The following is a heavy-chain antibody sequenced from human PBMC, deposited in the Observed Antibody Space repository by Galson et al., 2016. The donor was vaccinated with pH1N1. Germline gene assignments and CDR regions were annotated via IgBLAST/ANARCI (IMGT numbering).Heavy chain of an antibody. J-gene: IGHJ3*01. CDR3: ARRLSLTISGMGPYDAFDV. Sequence: QSGAEVKKPGESLKISCRRSGSSSTTYWIGWVRQLPGKGLEWMGLIYPGDSDTKYNPSLQGHVSFSVDKSTNTAYLQWSSLQPSDTGIYYCARRLSLTISGMGPYDAFDVWGQGTMVTVSS. V-gene: IGHV5-51*01. CDR2: IYPGDSDT. CDR1: GSSSTTYW. D-gene: IGHD3-3*01.